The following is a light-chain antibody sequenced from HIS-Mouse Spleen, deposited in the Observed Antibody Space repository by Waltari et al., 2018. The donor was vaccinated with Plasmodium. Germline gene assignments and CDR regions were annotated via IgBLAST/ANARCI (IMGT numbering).Light chain of an antibody. CDR1: QSVSSN. Sequence: EIVMTQSPATLSVSPGERATLSCRARQSVSSNLAWYQQKPGQAPRLLIYGASTRATGIPARFSGSGSGTEFTLTISSLQSEDCAVYYCQQYNNWSFTFGPGTKVDIK. J-gene: IGKJ3*01. CDR3: QQYNNWSFT. CDR2: GAS. V-gene: IGKV3-15*01.